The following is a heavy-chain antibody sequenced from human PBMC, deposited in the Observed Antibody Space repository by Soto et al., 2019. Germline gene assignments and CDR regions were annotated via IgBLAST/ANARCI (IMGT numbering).Heavy chain of an antibody. D-gene: IGHD3-3*01. CDR3: AREPVRYEYGMDV. CDR2: ISYDGSNK. CDR1: GFTFSSYA. V-gene: IGHV3-30-3*01. Sequence: QVQLVESGGGVVQPGRSLRLSCAASGFTFSSYAMHWVRQAPGKGLGWVAVISYDGSNKYYADSVKGRFTISRDNSKNTLCLQMNSLRAEDTAVYYCAREPVRYEYGMDVWGQGTTVTVSS. J-gene: IGHJ6*02.